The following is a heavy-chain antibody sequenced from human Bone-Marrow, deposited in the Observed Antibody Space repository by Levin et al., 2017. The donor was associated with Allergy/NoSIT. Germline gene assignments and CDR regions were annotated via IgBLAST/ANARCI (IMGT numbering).Heavy chain of an antibody. CDR3: VRGGGASDS. CDR2: IKQDGSEK. Sequence: GESLKISCPASGFRFTDYWMTWVRQAPGKGLEWVANIKQDGSEKYYVGSVKGRFTISRDNAKSSLYLQMNSLRAEDTAMYYCVRGGGASDSWGQGTMVTVSS. CDR1: GFRFTDYW. V-gene: IGHV3-7*01. J-gene: IGHJ3*02. D-gene: IGHD3-16*01.